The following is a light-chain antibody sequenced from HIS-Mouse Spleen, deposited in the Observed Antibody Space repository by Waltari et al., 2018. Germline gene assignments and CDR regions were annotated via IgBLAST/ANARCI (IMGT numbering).Light chain of an antibody. CDR3: CSYAGSYTFEVV. J-gene: IGLJ2*01. CDR2: EVS. Sequence: QSALTQPRSVSGSPGQSVTISCTGTSSDVGGYNYVSWYQQHPGKAPKLMIYEVSKRPSGVPDRFSGSKSGNPAPLTISGLQAEDEADYYCCSYAGSYTFEVVFGGGTKLTVL. V-gene: IGLV2-11*01. CDR1: SSDVGGYNY.